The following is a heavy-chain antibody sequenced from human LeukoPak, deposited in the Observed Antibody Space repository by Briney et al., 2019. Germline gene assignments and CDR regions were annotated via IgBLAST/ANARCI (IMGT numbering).Heavy chain of an antibody. V-gene: IGHV3-23*01. Sequence: GGSLRLSCAASGFTFSSYPMSWLPQAPGKALEWVSAISGSGGSTYYADSVKGRFTISRDNSKNTLYLQMNSLRAEDTAIYYCAKHSGSNHFDYWGQGTLVTVSS. D-gene: IGHD6-6*01. CDR2: ISGSGGST. J-gene: IGHJ4*02. CDR3: AKHSGSNHFDY. CDR1: GFTFSSYP.